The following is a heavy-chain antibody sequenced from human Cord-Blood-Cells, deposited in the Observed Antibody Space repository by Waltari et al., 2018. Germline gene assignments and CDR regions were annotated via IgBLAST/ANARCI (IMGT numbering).Heavy chain of an antibody. CDR2: IYHCGST. V-gene: IGHV4-38-2*02. D-gene: IGHD2-8*02. CDR3: ATGGYDY. J-gene: IGHJ4*02. Sequence: QVQLQESGPGLVKPSETLSLTCTVSGYSISSGYYWGWIRQPPGKGLEWIGSIYHCGSTYYNPSLKSRVTISVDTSKNQFSLKLSSVTAADTAVYYCATGGYDYWGQGTLVTVSS. CDR1: GYSISSGYY.